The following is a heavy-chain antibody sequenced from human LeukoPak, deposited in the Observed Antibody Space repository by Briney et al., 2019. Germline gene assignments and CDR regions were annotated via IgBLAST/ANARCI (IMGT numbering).Heavy chain of an antibody. V-gene: IGHV4-39*07. CDR1: GGSISSSSYY. D-gene: IGHD6-19*01. Sequence: PSETLSLTCTVSGGSISSSSYYWGWIRQPPGKGLEWIGSIYYSGSTYYNPSLKSRVTISVDTSKNQFSLKLSSVTAADTAVYYCPRARRLWLVGANIRGDNPPYYYDYWGQGTLVTVSS. CDR2: IYYSGST. J-gene: IGHJ4*02. CDR3: PRARRLWLVGANIRGDNPPYYYDY.